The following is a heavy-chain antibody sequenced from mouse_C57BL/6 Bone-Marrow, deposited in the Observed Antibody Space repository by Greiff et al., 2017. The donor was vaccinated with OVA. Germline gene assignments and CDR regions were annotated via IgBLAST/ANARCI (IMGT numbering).Heavy chain of an antibody. D-gene: IGHD2-3*01. Sequence: VQLQQPGAELVKPGASVKLSCKASGYTFTSYWMHWVKQRPGRGLEWIGRIDPNSGGTKYHEKFTSKATLTVDKPSSTAYMQLSGLTAEDAADYYCARGYDASDYWGQGTTLTVSS. CDR1: GYTFTSYW. CDR3: ARGYDASDY. CDR2: IDPNSGGT. J-gene: IGHJ2*01. V-gene: IGHV1-72*01.